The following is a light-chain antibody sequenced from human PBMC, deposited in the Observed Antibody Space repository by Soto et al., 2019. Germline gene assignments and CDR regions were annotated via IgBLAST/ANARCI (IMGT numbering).Light chain of an antibody. CDR3: QQYGFSLIA. V-gene: IGKV3-20*01. Sequence: EMVLTQSPGPLSLSPGARATLSCRTSQTVSTSYVAWYQQKPGQAPRLLIYGASSRATGIPDRFGGSGSGTDYTVTISSLELEDFAVYYCQQYGFSLIALGGGTKVEI. J-gene: IGKJ4*01. CDR2: GAS. CDR1: QTVSTSY.